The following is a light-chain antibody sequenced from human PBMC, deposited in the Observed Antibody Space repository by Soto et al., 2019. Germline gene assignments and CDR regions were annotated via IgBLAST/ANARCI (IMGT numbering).Light chain of an antibody. Sequence: EIVLTQSPGTLSLSPGEEATHSCRDSQSVDSNSLAWYQQKPGQTPSLIIYGASGRDDGIPHRFSGSGFGTDFTLTISKVEPEDFAVDYCQQYGTHRSVTFGQGTRLEIK. CDR2: GAS. V-gene: IGKV3-20*01. J-gene: IGKJ5*01. CDR1: QSVDSNS. CDR3: QQYGTHRSVT.